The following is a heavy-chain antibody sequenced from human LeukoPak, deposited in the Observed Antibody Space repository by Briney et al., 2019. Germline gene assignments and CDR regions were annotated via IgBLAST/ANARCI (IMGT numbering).Heavy chain of an antibody. J-gene: IGHJ1*01. Sequence: GGSLRLSCAASGFTFSNYAMSWVRQAPGKGLEWASAISSSGGGTYYADSVKGRFTISRDNSKDTLSLQMNSLRAEDTAVYYCARGIYGDYDHWGQGTLVTVST. CDR2: ISSSGGGT. D-gene: IGHD4-17*01. V-gene: IGHV3-23*01. CDR3: ARGIYGDYDH. CDR1: GFTFSNYA.